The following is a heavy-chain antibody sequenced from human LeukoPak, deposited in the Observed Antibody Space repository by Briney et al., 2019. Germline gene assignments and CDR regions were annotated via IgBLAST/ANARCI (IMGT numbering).Heavy chain of an antibody. CDR1: GGTFSSYA. D-gene: IGHD6-13*01. CDR3: AREVAAAGTRPWFDP. J-gene: IGHJ5*02. Sequence: SVKVSCKASGGTFSSYAISWVRQAPGQGLEWMGRIIPILGIANYAQKFQGRVTITADKSTRTAYMELSSLRSEDTAVYYCAREVAAAGTRPWFDPWGQGTLVTVSS. CDR2: IIPILGIA. V-gene: IGHV1-69*04.